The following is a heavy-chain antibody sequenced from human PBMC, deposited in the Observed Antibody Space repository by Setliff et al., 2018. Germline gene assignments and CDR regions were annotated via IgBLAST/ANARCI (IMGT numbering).Heavy chain of an antibody. CDR2: ISAYDGNT. D-gene: IGHD3-22*01. V-gene: IGHV1-18*01. Sequence: GASVKVSCKASGYTFTNYGITWVRQAPGQGLEWMAWISAYDGNTKYTLKLQGRVTLTTDTPTTTAYMDLRGLRSDDTAVYYCARGSYYDSSGYSPDFFDYWGQGTLVTVSS. CDR3: ARGSYYDSSGYSPDFFDY. J-gene: IGHJ4*02. CDR1: GYTFTNYG.